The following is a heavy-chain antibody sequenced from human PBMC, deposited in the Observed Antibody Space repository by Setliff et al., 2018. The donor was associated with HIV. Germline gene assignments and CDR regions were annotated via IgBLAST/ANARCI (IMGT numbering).Heavy chain of an antibody. CDR1: DYAFTAGYL. D-gene: IGHD2-15*01. CDR2: IHHSGSS. Sequence: SETLSLTCSVSDYAFTAGYLWGWFRQPPGKGLEWIASIHHSGSSYYMPSLRSRVTISVNTSKNQFSLNLGSVTAADTAVYYCARGLPLRDGFNHRALDIWGHGTRVTVSS. V-gene: IGHV4-38-2*02. J-gene: IGHJ3*02. CDR3: ARGLPLRDGFNHRALDI.